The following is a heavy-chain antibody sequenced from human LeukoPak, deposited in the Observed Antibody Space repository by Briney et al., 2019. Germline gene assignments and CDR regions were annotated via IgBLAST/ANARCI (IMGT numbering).Heavy chain of an antibody. CDR3: AKAPSVVDY. D-gene: IGHD2-21*01. CDR2: ISYDGSNK. V-gene: IGHV3-30*18. Sequence: GGSLRLSCAASGFTFSSYGMPWVRQAPGKGLEWVAVISYDGSNKYYADSVKGRFTISRDNSKNTLYLQMNSLRAEDTAVYYCAKAPSVVDYWGQGTLVTVSS. CDR1: GFTFSSYG. J-gene: IGHJ4*02.